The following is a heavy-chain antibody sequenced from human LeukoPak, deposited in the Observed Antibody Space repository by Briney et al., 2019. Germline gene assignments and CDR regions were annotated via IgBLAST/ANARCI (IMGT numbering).Heavy chain of an antibody. Sequence: SETLSLTCAVSGGSMRSHYWSWLRQSPGKGLEWIAYIYSSGATNHNPSLKSRVTMSVDTSTNQFSLNLNSVTAADTAVYYCARQRSLVAGLGYWGQGTLVTVSS. V-gene: IGHV4-59*11. D-gene: IGHD2-15*01. CDR3: ARQRSLVAGLGY. CDR2: IYSSGAT. CDR1: GGSMRSHY. J-gene: IGHJ4*02.